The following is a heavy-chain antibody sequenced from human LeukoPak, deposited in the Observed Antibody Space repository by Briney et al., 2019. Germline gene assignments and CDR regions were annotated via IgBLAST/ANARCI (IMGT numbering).Heavy chain of an antibody. CDR2: ISYDGSNK. CDR1: GFTFSSYG. V-gene: IGHV3-30*18. Sequence: GGSLRLSCAASGFTFSSYGMHWVRQAPGKGLEWVAVISYDGSNKCYADSVKGRFTISRDNSKNTLYLQMNSLRAEDTAVYYCAKASDWFDPWGQGTLVTVSS. CDR3: AKASDWFDP. J-gene: IGHJ5*02.